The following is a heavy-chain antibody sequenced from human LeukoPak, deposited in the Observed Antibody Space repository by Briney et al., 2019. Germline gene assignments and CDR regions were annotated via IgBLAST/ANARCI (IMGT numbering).Heavy chain of an antibody. CDR2: MFYSGYT. CDR3: AKEPTGEKSFDS. V-gene: IGHV4-39*07. CDR1: GASISRTTYY. D-gene: IGHD7-27*01. Sequence: PSETLSLTCTVSGASISRTTYYWGWFRQPPGKGLEWIATMFYSGYTYYNPSLKSRVTISIDTSENQVSLKLSFVTAADTALYYCAKEPTGEKSFDSWGQGTLVTVSS. J-gene: IGHJ4*02.